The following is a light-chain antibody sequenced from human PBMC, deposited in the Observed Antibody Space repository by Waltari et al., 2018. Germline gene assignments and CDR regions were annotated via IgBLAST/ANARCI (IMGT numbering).Light chain of an antibody. CDR2: EVN. J-gene: IGLJ3*02. CDR1: RTDVGSYSR. CDR3: SSYTSSTTLV. V-gene: IGLV2-18*02. Sequence: QSALTQPPSVSGPPGPSVTISCTGTRTDVGSYSRVSWYQQPPGSAPKVIIYEVNKRPSGVPDRFSGSKAGNTASLTISGLQPEDEADYYCSSYTSSTTLVFGGGTSLTVL.